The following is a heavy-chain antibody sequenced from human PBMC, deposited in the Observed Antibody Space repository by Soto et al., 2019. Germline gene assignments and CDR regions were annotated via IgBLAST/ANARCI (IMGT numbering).Heavy chain of an antibody. CDR2: IIPVFGTT. J-gene: IGHJ6*02. CDR1: GGTFRNYG. CDR3: GRYCSGGSCHTLDYYGMDV. V-gene: IGHV1-69*13. Sequence: ASVKVSCKASGGTFRNYGIGWVRQAPGQGLEWMGGIIPVFGTTNYAQKFQGRVTITADESTSTAYIEVSSLRSEDTAMFYCGRYCSGGSCHTLDYYGMDVWGQGTTVPVSS. D-gene: IGHD2-15*01.